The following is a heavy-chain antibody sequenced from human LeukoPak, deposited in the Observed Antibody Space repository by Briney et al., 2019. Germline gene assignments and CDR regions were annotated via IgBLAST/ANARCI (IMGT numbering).Heavy chain of an antibody. CDR1: GYSFTSYW. D-gene: IGHD4-17*01. CDR3: ARQYTVTENWFDP. CDR2: IYPGDSDT. V-gene: IGHV5-51*01. J-gene: IGHJ5*02. Sequence: GESLKISCKGSGYSFTSYWIGCVRQMPGKGLEWTGIIYPGDSDTRYSPSFQGQVTISADKSISTAYLQWSSLKASDTAMYYCARQYTVTENWFDPWGQGTLVTVSS.